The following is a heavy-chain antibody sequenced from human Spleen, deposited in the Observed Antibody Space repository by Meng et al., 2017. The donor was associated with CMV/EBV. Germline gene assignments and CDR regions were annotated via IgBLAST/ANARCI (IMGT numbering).Heavy chain of an antibody. J-gene: IGHJ4*02. CDR3: ARSFGSSWYLGL. D-gene: IGHD6-13*01. Sequence: GSLRLSCTVSGDSISTNNYYWGWIRQPPGKGLEWIGSIYYGGSTYSNPSLKSRVTISVDTSKNQFSLKLSSVTAADTAVYYCARSFGSSWYLGLWGQGTLVTVSS. CDR1: GDSISTNNYY. CDR2: IYYGGST. V-gene: IGHV4-39*07.